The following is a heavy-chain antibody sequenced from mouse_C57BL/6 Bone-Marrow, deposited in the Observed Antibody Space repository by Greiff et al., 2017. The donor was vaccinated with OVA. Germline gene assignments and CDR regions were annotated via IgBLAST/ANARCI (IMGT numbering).Heavy chain of an antibody. V-gene: IGHV5-4*01. CDR3: ARESPYRYYAMGY. J-gene: IGHJ4*01. CDR2: ISDGGSYT. D-gene: IGHD2-10*01. CDR1: GFTFSSYA. Sequence: EVKLVESGGGLVKPGGSLKLSCAASGFTFSSYAMSWVRQTPEKRLEWVATISDGGSYTYYPDNVKGRFTISSYTAKNNLYLQMSQLKSEDTAMYYCARESPYRYYAMGYWGQGTSVTVSS.